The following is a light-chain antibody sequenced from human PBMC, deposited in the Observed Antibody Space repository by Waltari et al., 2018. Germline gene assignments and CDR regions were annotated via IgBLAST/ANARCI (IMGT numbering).Light chain of an antibody. J-gene: IGKJ3*01. Sequence: DIQLTQSPSSLPASVGDRVNITCRASQSISSYLNWYQQKPGKAPKLLIYAASSLQSGVPSRFSGSGSGTDFTLTISSLQPEDFATYYCQQSYSTPRITFGPGTKVDIK. CDR3: QQSYSTPRIT. CDR2: AAS. CDR1: QSISSY. V-gene: IGKV1-39*01.